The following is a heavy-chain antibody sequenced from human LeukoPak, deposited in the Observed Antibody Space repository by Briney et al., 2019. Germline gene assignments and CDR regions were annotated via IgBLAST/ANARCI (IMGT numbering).Heavy chain of an antibody. V-gene: IGHV1-24*01. CDR2: FDPEDGET. CDR3: ATSSKPPVLRFLEWLMARGAFDI. J-gene: IGHJ3*02. D-gene: IGHD3-3*01. CDR1: GYTLTELS. Sequence: ASVKVSCKVSGYTLTELSMHWVRQAPGKGLEWMGGFDPEDGETIYAQKFQGRVTMTEDTSTDTAYMELSSLRSEDTAVYYCATSSKPPVLRFLEWLMARGAFDIWAKGQWSPSLQ.